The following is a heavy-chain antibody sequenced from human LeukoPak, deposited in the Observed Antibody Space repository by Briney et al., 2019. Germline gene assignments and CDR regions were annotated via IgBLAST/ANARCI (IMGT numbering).Heavy chain of an antibody. V-gene: IGHV1-18*01. D-gene: IGHD4-17*01. J-gene: IGHJ4*02. CDR2: ISGDNGNT. CDR1: GYTFTSYD. CDR3: ARVVDHDYGDYYADY. Sequence: ASVKVSCKASGYTFTSYDISWVRQAPGQGLEWMGCISGDNGNTNYGQKLQGRVTMTTDTSTSTAYMELRSLRSDDTAVYYCARVVDHDYGDYYADYWGQGTLVTVSS.